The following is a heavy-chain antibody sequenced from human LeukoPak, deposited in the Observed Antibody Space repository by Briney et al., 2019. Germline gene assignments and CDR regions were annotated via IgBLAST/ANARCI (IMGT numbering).Heavy chain of an antibody. J-gene: IGHJ5*02. V-gene: IGHV1-8*03. CDR3: ARGIIAARRGSWFDP. Sequence: ASVKVSCKASGYTFSSYDINWVRQATGQGLEWMGWMNPNSGNTGYVQKFQGRVTITRDTSINTAYMELSSLRSEDTAVYYCARGIIAARRGSWFDPWGQGTLVTVSS. D-gene: IGHD6-6*01. CDR2: MNPNSGNT. CDR1: GYTFSSYD.